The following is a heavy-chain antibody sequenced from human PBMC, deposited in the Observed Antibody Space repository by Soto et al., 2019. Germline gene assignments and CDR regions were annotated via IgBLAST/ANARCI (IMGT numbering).Heavy chain of an antibody. CDR3: ARASGGEYYDSSGHDAFDI. V-gene: IGHV5-51*01. Sequence: GESLKISCKGSGYNFINYWIGWVRQVPGKGLEWMGNIYPGDFDIKYSPSFRGQVTISVDKSTTTAYLQWSSLKASDTGIYFCARASGGEYYDSSGHDAFDIWGQGTMVTVSS. CDR2: IYPGDFDI. D-gene: IGHD3-22*01. J-gene: IGHJ3*02. CDR1: GYNFINYW.